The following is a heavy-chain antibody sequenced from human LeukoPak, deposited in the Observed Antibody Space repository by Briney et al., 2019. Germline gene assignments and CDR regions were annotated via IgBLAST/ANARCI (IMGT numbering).Heavy chain of an antibody. Sequence: GGSLRLSCAASGFTFSSYWMSWVRQAPGKGLEWVANIKQDGSEKYYVDSVKGRFTISRDNAKNSLYLRMNSLRAEDTAVYYCAREYPTVVPAANFDYWGQGTLVTVSS. CDR2: IKQDGSEK. D-gene: IGHD2-2*01. CDR1: GFTFSSYW. V-gene: IGHV3-7*01. CDR3: AREYPTVVPAANFDY. J-gene: IGHJ4*02.